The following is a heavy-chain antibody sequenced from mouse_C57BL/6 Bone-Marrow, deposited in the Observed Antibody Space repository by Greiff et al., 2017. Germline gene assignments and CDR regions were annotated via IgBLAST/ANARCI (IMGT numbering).Heavy chain of an antibody. J-gene: IGHJ1*03. CDR1: GYTFTSYW. D-gene: IGHD1-1*01. Sequence: VQLQQPGAELVRPGTSVKLSCKASGYTFTSYWMHWVKQRPGQGLEWIGVIDPSDSYTNYNQKFKGKATLTVDTSSSTAYMQLSSLTSEDSAVYYCATTVVAPWYFDVWGTGTTVTVSS. CDR2: IDPSDSYT. V-gene: IGHV1-59*01. CDR3: ATTVVAPWYFDV.